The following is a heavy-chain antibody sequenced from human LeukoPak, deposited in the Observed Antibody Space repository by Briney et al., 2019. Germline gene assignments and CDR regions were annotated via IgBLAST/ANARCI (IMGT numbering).Heavy chain of an antibody. D-gene: IGHD5-12*01. CDR1: GGSISRSSYY. J-gene: IGHJ4*02. Sequence: SSETLSLTCTVSGGSISRSSYYWGWIRHPPGRGLEWIGYINYSGSTKYNPSLKSRLTISVDTSKNQFSLRLTAVTAADPAVYSRARVGGWLPHFASWGQGTLVTVSS. CDR2: INYSGST. V-gene: IGHV4-61*05. CDR3: ARVGGWLPHFAS.